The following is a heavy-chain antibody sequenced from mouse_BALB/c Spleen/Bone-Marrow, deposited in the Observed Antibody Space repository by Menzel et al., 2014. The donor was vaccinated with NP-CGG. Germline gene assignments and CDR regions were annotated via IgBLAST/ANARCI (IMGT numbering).Heavy chain of an antibody. J-gene: IGHJ3*01. Sequence: VKLVESGPELVKPGASVKLSCKASDYTFTSSDINWVRQGPEQGLEWMGWIFPGDGSTKYNEKFKGKATLTIDKSSSTAYMQLSRLTSEDSAVYFCARNHKSAWFTYWGQGTLVTVSA. CDR2: IFPGDGST. V-gene: IGHV1-85*01. CDR3: ARNHKSAWFTY. CDR1: DYTFTSSD.